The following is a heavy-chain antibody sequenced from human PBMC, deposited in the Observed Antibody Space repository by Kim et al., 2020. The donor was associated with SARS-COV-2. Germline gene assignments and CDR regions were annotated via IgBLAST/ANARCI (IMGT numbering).Heavy chain of an antibody. CDR1: GYTFTSYY. CDR3: ARDCSGGSCDRQNFDY. J-gene: IGHJ4*02. V-gene: IGHV1-46*01. CDR2: INPSGGST. Sequence: ASVKVSCKASGYTFTSYYMHWVRQAPGQGLEWMGIINPSGGSTSYAQKFQGRVTMTRDTSTSTVYMELSSLRSEDTAVYYCARDCSGGSCDRQNFDYWGQGTLVTVSS. D-gene: IGHD2-15*01.